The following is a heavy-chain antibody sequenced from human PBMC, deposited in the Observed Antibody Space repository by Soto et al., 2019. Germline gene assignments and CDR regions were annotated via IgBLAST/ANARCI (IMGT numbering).Heavy chain of an antibody. CDR2: VSSGGDNT. CDR1: GFTFNNFA. CDR3: AKVQLPHSNYGAGYLLDF. D-gene: IGHD4-4*01. J-gene: IGHJ4*02. Sequence: EVQLLQSGGGLGQPGGSLTLSCAASGFTFNNFAMTWVRQAPGKGLEWVSSVSSGGDNTWYADSVKGRFTISRDNPKNTLYLQMNILSAADTAVYYCAKVQLPHSNYGAGYLLDFWGQGTLVTVSS. V-gene: IGHV3-23*01.